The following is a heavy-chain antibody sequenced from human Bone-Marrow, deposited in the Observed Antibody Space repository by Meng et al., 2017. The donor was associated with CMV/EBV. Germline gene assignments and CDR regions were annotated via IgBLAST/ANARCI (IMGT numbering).Heavy chain of an antibody. CDR2: IIPIFGTA. CDR1: GGTFSSYA. V-gene: IGHV1-69*05. D-gene: IGHD6-13*01. CDR3: ARSRSLSYSSSFDFDY. Sequence: SVKVSCKASGGTFSSYAISWVRQAPGQGLEWMGGIIPIFGTANYAQKFQGRVTITTDESTSTAYMELSRLRSDDTAVYYCARSRSLSYSSSFDFDYWGQGTLVTVSS. J-gene: IGHJ4*02.